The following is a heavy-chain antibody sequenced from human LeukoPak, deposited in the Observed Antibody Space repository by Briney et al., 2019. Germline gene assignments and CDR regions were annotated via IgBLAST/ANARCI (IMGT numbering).Heavy chain of an antibody. J-gene: IGHJ5*02. Sequence: SETLSLTCTVSGGSISNYYWNWIRQPPGKGLEWIGYIYYSGTTNYNPSLKSRVSMSVDTSKNQFSLKLSSVTAADTAVYYCARYSPCSGSYSPFDPWGQGTLVTVSS. D-gene: IGHD1-26*01. V-gene: IGHV4-59*01. CDR1: GGSISNYY. CDR3: ARYSPCSGSYSPFDP. CDR2: IYYSGTT.